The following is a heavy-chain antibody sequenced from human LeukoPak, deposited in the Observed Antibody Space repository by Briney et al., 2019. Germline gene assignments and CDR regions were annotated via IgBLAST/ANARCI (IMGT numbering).Heavy chain of an antibody. CDR1: GGSISSYY. CDR3: ARVGRGHDFWSGYLYYFDY. CDR2: IYTSGST. J-gene: IGHJ4*02. V-gene: IGHV4-4*07. Sequence: SETLSLTCTVSGGSISSYYWSWIRQPAGKGLEWIGRIYTSGSTNYNPSLKSRVTMSVDTSKNQFSLKLSSVTAADTAVYYCARVGRGHDFWSGYLYYFDYWGQGTLVTVSS. D-gene: IGHD3-3*01.